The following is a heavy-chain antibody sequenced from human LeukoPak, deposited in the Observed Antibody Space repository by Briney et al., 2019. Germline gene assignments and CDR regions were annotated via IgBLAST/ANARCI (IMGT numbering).Heavy chain of an antibody. CDR2: IHYTGST. J-gene: IGHJ6*03. CDR3: ARFRATVRANYYYMDV. V-gene: IGHV4-59*01. D-gene: IGHD4-11*01. CDR1: GGSISSYY. Sequence: SETLSLTCTVSGGSISSYYWSWIRQPPRKGLQWIGYIHYTGSTNYNPSLKSRVTISVNTSKNQFSLKLSSVTAADTAVYYCARFRATVRANYYYMDVWGKGTTVTVSS.